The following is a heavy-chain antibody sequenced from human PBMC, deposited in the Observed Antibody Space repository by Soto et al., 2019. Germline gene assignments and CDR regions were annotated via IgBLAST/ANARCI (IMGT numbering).Heavy chain of an antibody. Sequence: EVQLLESGGGLVQPGGSLRLSCAASGFTFSSYAMSWVHQAPGKGLEWVSAISGSGGSTYYADSVKGRFTISRDNSKNTLYLQMNSLRAEDTAVYYCAKDFGDYYDSSGYARRDYWGQGTLVTVSS. D-gene: IGHD3-22*01. V-gene: IGHV3-23*01. CDR2: ISGSGGST. CDR3: AKDFGDYYDSSGYARRDY. CDR1: GFTFSSYA. J-gene: IGHJ4*02.